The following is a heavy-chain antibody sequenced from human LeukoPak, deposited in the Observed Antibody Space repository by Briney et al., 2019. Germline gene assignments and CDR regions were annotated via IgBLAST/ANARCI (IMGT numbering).Heavy chain of an antibody. J-gene: IGHJ5*02. CDR2: IFYSGST. CDR1: GGSISTSNYY. CDR3: ARGTTYYDFWSGYYKALWFDP. V-gene: IGHV4-39*07. Sequence: SETLSLTCTVSGGSISTSNYYWGWIRQPPGKGLEWIGNIFYSGSTYYSPSLKSRVTISLDTSRNQFSLKLNSVTAADTAVYYCARGTTYYDFWSGYYKALWFDPWGQGTLVTVSS. D-gene: IGHD3-3*01.